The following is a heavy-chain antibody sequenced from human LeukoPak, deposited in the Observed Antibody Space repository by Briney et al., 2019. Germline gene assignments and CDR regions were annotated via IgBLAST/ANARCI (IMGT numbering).Heavy chain of an antibody. CDR3: AITTTVVTPHFDY. CDR2: IRYDGSNK. V-gene: IGHV3-30*02. J-gene: IGHJ4*02. D-gene: IGHD4-23*01. Sequence: GGSLRLSCAASGFTFSSYGMHWVRQAPGKGLEWVAFIRYDGSNKYYADSVKGRFTISRDNSKNTLYLQMNSLRAEDTAVYSCAITTTVVTPHFDYWGQGTLVTVSS. CDR1: GFTFSSYG.